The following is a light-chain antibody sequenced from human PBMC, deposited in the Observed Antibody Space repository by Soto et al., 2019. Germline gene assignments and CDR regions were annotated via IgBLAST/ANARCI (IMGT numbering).Light chain of an antibody. CDR1: ESVSDSQ. CDR2: AVS. Sequence: MTQSPTTLSVXPGXXXXLXXXTIESVSDSQLAWYQQKPGQAPRLLIYAVSTRATGLADRFSGSGSGTDFTLTISCLEPEDFAVYYCQQRCNGPSITFGQGTRLEIK. CDR3: QQRCNGPSIT. J-gene: IGKJ5*01. V-gene: IGKV3D-20*02.